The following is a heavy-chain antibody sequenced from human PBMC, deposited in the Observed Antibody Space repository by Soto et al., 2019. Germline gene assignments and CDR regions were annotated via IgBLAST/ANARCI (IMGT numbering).Heavy chain of an antibody. J-gene: IGHJ6*02. D-gene: IGHD6-13*01. CDR3: AKDVGQQLVLNYGMDG. Sequence: QVQLVESGGGVIQPGTSLSLSCGSSGFTFRSFGMYWVRQAPGKGLEWVAVVSYDGNHKYYADSVKGRFTVSRDNAKNMLYLEMTSLRGEDTAVYYCAKDVGQQLVLNYGMDGWGQGTTVTVSS. CDR1: GFTFRSFG. V-gene: IGHV3-30*18. CDR2: VSYDGNHK.